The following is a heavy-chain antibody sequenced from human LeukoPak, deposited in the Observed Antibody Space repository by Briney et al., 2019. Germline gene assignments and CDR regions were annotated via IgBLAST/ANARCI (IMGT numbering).Heavy chain of an antibody. CDR1: GFTFSSYG. V-gene: IGHV3-33*01. Sequence: GRSLRLSCAASGFTFSSYGMHWVRQAPGKGLEWVAVIWYDGSNKYYADSVKGRFTISRDNSKNTLYLQMNSLRAEDTAVYYCARESIVATPTFDYWGQGTLVTVSS. CDR3: ARESIVATPTFDY. J-gene: IGHJ4*02. CDR2: IWYDGSNK. D-gene: IGHD5-12*01.